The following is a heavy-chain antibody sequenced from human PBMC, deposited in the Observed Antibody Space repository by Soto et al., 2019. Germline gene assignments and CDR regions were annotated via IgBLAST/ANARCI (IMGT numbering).Heavy chain of an antibody. V-gene: IGHV3-66*01. Sequence: PGGSLRLSCAASGFTVSSNYMSWVRQAPGKGLEWVSVIYSGGSTYYADSVKGRFTISRDNSKNTLYLQMNSLRAEDTAVYYCAREGTYYDFPAYYFDYWGQGTLVTVSS. CDR2: IYSGGST. CDR1: GFTVSSNY. CDR3: AREGTYYDFPAYYFDY. D-gene: IGHD3-3*01. J-gene: IGHJ4*02.